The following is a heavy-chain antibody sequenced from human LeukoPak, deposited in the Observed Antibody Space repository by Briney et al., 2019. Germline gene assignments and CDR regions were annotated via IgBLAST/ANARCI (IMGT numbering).Heavy chain of an antibody. J-gene: IGHJ4*02. D-gene: IGHD6-6*01. CDR1: GYTFTSYG. Sequence: ASVKVSCKASGYTFTSYGISWVRQAPGQGLEWMGWMNPNSGNTGYAQKFQGRVTITRNTSISTAYMELSSLRSEDTAVYYCARGVELAARDFDYWGQGTLVTVSS. CDR2: MNPNSGNT. CDR3: ARGVELAARDFDY. V-gene: IGHV1-8*03.